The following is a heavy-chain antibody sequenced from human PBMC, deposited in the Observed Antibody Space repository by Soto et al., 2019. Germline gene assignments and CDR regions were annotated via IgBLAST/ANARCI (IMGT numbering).Heavy chain of an antibody. Sequence: PSETLSLTCAVYGGSFSGYYWSWIRQPPGKGLEWIGEINHGGSTNYNPSLESRVTISADTSKNQFSLNLSSVTAADTAVYYCARDKITGLFDSWGQGTLVTVSS. J-gene: IGHJ4*02. V-gene: IGHV4-34*01. D-gene: IGHD2-8*02. CDR3: ARDKITGLFDS. CDR1: GGSFSGYY. CDR2: INHGGST.